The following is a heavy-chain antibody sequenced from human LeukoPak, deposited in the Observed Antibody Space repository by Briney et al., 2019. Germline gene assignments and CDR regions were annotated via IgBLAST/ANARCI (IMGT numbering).Heavy chain of an antibody. D-gene: IGHD6-13*01. V-gene: IGHV1-69*05. CDR2: IISIFGTR. Sequence: SVEVSCKASGGTFSSYAISWVRQAPGQGLEWMGRIISIFGTRNYARKFQGRVTITTDESTSTAYMELSSLRSEDTAVYYCARERPPGDSSSWYLEGYFDFWGQGTLVTVSS. J-gene: IGHJ4*02. CDR1: GGTFSSYA. CDR3: ARERPPGDSSSWYLEGYFDF.